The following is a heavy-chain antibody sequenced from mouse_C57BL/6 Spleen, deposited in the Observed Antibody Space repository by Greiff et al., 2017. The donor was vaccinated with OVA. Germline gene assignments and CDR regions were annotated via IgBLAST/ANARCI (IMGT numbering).Heavy chain of an antibody. Sequence: VQLKQPGAELVRPGTSVKLSCKASGYTFTSYWMHWVKQRPGQGLEWIGVIDPSDSYTNYNQKFKGKATLTVDTSSSTAYMQLSSLTSEDSAVYYCARRSPELDYYAMDYWGQGTSVTVSS. D-gene: IGHD4-1*01. CDR3: ARRSPELDYYAMDY. CDR1: GYTFTSYW. CDR2: IDPSDSYT. J-gene: IGHJ4*01. V-gene: IGHV1-59*01.